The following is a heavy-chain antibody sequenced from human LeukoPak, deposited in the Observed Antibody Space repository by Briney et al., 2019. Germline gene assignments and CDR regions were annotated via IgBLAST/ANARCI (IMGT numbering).Heavy chain of an antibody. CDR1: GGSISSYS. D-gene: IGHD3-22*01. CDR3: ARGPPTLYYDTIGNWFDP. J-gene: IGHJ5*02. V-gene: IGHV4-30-2*01. Sequence: SETLSLTCTVSGGSISSYSWSWIRQPPGKGLEWIGYIYHSGSTYYNPSLKSRVTISVDRSKNQFSLKLSSVTAADTAVYYCARGPPTLYYDTIGNWFDPWGQGTLVTVSS. CDR2: IYHSGST.